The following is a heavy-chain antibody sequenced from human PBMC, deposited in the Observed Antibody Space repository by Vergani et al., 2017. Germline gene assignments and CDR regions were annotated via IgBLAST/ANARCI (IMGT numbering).Heavy chain of an antibody. CDR3: ARDLNWLFDY. CDR2: TRNKANSYTT. Sequence: EVQLVESGGGLVQPGGSLRLSCAASGFTFSDHYMDWVRQAPGKGLEWVGRTRNKANSYTTEYAASVKGRFTISRDDSKNSLYLQMNSLRAEDTAVYYCARDLNWLFDYWGQGTLVTVSS. CDR1: GFTFSDHY. J-gene: IGHJ4*02. V-gene: IGHV3-72*01. D-gene: IGHD1-20*01.